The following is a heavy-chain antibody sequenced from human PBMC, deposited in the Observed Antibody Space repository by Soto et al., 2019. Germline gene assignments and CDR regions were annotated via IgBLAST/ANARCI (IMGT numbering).Heavy chain of an antibody. D-gene: IGHD3-10*01. CDR2: IRQDGSVK. CDR3: ARDSYGSGSHDS. J-gene: IGHJ5*01. CDR1: GFTLSNYW. V-gene: IGHV3-7*03. Sequence: GGSLRLSCAASGFTLSNYWISWVRQAPGKGLEWVANIRQDGSVKYYVDSVKGRFTISRDNAKSSLYLQMNSLRAEDTALYYCARDSYGSGSHDSWGQGTLVTSPQ.